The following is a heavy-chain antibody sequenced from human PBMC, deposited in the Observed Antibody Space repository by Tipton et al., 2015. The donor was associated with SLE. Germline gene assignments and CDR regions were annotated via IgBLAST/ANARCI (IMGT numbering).Heavy chain of an antibody. CDR1: GYTFTDFF. D-gene: IGHD4-23*01. Sequence: QLVQSGAEVKKPGASVKVSCKASGYTFTDFFIHWVRQAPGQGLVWMGWINPNIGGTNYAQNFQGRVTMTRDTSTSTAYMELRSLRSDDTAVYYCAREVTEGTVAYFDYWGQGTLVTVSS. CDR3: AREVTEGTVAYFDY. J-gene: IGHJ4*02. CDR2: INPNIGGT. V-gene: IGHV1-2*02.